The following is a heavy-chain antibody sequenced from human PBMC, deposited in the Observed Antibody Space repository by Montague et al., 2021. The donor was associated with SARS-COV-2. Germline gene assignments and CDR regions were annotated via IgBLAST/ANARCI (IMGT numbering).Heavy chain of an antibody. CDR1: GGSVSSDGYY. J-gene: IGHJ4*02. CDR2: IYYSGST. CDR3: ARVSLAAAATRSDY. V-gene: IGHV4-61*08. Sequence: SETLSLTCTVSGGSVSSDGYYWSWIRQPPGKGLEWIGYIYYSGSTNYNPSLKSRVTISLDTSKNQFSLKLTSVTAADTAVYYCARVSLAAAATRSDYWAREPWSPSPQ. D-gene: IGHD6-13*01.